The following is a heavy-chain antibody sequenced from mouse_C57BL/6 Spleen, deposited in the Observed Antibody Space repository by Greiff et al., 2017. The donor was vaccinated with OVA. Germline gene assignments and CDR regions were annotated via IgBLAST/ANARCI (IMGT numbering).Heavy chain of an antibody. CDR1: GYTFTSYW. Sequence: VQLQQPGAELVRPGSSVKLSCKASGYTFTSYWMHWVKQRPIQGLEWIGNIDPSDSETHYNQKFKDKATLTVDKSSSTAYMQLSSLTSEDSAVYYCARAYYGSSYPFVYWGQGTLVTVSA. CDR2: IDPSDSET. CDR3: ARAYYGSSYPFVY. D-gene: IGHD1-1*01. V-gene: IGHV1-52*01. J-gene: IGHJ3*01.